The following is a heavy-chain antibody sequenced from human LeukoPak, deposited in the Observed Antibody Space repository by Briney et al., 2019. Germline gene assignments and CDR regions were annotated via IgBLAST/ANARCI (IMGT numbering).Heavy chain of an antibody. J-gene: IGHJ6*03. Sequence: PGGSLRLSCAASGFTFSSYAMHWVRQAPGEGLEWVAVISYDGSNKYYADSVKGRFTISGDNSKNTLYLQMNSLRAEDTAVYYCAREDPYDILTGYYMDVWGKGTTVTVSS. V-gene: IGHV3-30*04. CDR2: ISYDGSNK. D-gene: IGHD3-9*01. CDR1: GFTFSSYA. CDR3: AREDPYDILTGYYMDV.